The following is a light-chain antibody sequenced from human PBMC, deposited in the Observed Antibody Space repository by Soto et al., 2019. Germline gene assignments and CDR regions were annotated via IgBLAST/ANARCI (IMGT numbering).Light chain of an antibody. CDR1: QGISDY. J-gene: IGKJ3*01. Sequence: DIQMTQFPSSVCAFLGDRVTITCRASQGISDYLVWYQQKPGKVPKLLIYAASTLQSGVPPRFSGTGSGTDFTLTISSLQPEDVATYYCQNYYSAPFTFGPGTKVDIK. CDR3: QNYYSAPFT. CDR2: AAS. V-gene: IGKV1-27*01.